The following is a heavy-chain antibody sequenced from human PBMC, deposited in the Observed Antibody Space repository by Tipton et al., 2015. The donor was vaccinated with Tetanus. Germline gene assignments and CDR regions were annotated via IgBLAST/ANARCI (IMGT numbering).Heavy chain of an antibody. CDR3: ARALAVAGTGGFDP. CDR2: ISGDGSRT. J-gene: IGHJ5*02. Sequence: QLVQSGGGLVQPGGSLRLSCAASGFTFSSYAMSWVRQAPGKGLMWVSRISGDGSRTTYAASVKGRFTISRDNAKNTVYLQMNSRGAEDPAVYYCARALAVAGTGGFDPWGQGTLVTVSS. D-gene: IGHD6-19*01. CDR1: GFTFSSYA. V-gene: IGHV3-74*02.